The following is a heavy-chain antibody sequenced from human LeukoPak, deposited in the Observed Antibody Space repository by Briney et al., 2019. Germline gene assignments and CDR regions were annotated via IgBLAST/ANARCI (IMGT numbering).Heavy chain of an antibody. V-gene: IGHV3-48*02. CDR1: GFTFSGYG. D-gene: IGHD2-2*01. J-gene: IGHJ4*02. CDR2: IGPGSTTI. CDR3: ARELYQLLPDY. Sequence: PGGSLRLSCAASGFTFSGYGLNWVRQAPGKGLEWVSYIGPGSTTIYYADSVKGRFTISRDNAGNSLNLQMNSLRDEDTAVYYCARELYQLLPDYWGQGTLVTVSS.